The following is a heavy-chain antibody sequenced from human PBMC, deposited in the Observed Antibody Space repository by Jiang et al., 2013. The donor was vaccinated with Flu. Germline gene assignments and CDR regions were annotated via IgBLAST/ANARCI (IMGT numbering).Heavy chain of an antibody. J-gene: IGHJ4*02. V-gene: IGHV3-23*04. CDR3: VKDPNPRSTFYYDSTEGH. CDR2: IGRSGGTT. CDR1: GFTFSSYA. Sequence: VQLVESGGGLVQPGGSLRLSCAASGFTFSSYAMSWVRQAAGKGLEWVSAIGRSGGTTYYADSVKGRFTISRDNSKNTLFLQMNGLRAGDTAIYFCVKDPNPRSTFYYDSTEGHWGQGTLVTVSS. D-gene: IGHD3-22*01.